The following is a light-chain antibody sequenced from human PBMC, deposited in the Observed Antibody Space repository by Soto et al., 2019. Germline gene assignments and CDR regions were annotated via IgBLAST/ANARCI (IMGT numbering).Light chain of an antibody. V-gene: IGLV1-51*02. CDR2: ENN. CDR3: GTWDSNLSAGV. Sequence: QSVLTQPPSVSAAPGQKVTISCSGNSSNIGNNYVSWYQQLPGTAPKLLIYENNKRPSGIPDRFSGSKSGTSATLGITGLQTGDEADYYCGTWDSNLSAGVFGGGTKLTVL. CDR1: SSNIGNNY. J-gene: IGLJ3*02.